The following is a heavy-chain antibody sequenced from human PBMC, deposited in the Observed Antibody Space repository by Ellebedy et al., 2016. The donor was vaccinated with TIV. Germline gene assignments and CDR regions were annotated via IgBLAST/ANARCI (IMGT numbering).Heavy chain of an antibody. CDR1: GHTFRGYY. J-gene: IGHJ6*02. CDR2: INPNSGGT. Sequence: ASVKVSCKASGHTFRGYYIHWVRQAPGQGLEWMGWINPNSGGTNYAQKFQGRVTMTTETSISTAYMELSRLRSDDTAMYYCARGEVVGANRGYQFYGMDVWGQGTTVTVSS. V-gene: IGHV1-2*02. CDR3: ARGEVVGANRGYQFYGMDV. D-gene: IGHD1-26*01.